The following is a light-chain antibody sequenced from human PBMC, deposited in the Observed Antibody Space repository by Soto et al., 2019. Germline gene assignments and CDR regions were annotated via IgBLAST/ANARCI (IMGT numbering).Light chain of an antibody. CDR1: SSDVGGYNY. J-gene: IGLJ3*02. Sequence: QSVLTQPASVSGSPGQSITISCTGTSSDVGGYNYVSWYQQHPGKAPKLMIYEVSNRPSGVSNRFSGSKSGNTASLTISGLLAEDEADHYCSSYTSSSTLVFGGGTKLTVL. CDR3: SSYTSSSTLV. CDR2: EVS. V-gene: IGLV2-14*01.